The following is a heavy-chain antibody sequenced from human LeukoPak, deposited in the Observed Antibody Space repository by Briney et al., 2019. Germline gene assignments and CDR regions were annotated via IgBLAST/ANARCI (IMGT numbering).Heavy chain of an antibody. V-gene: IGHV1-18*01. Sequence: ASVKVSCKASGGTCSSYGISWVGQAPGQGLEWMGWISAYNGNTNYAQKLQGRVTMTTDTSPSTAYMELRSLRSDDTAVYYCARDPPRIVVVVAATNYYGMDVWGQGTTVTVSS. CDR3: ARDPPRIVVVVAATNYYGMDV. J-gene: IGHJ6*02. CDR1: GGTCSSYG. D-gene: IGHD2-15*01. CDR2: ISAYNGNT.